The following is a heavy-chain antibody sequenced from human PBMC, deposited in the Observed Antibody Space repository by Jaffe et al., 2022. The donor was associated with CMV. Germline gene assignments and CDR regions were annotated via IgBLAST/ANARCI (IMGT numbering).Heavy chain of an antibody. D-gene: IGHD3-10*01. CDR2: IHHSGST. CDR3: ASRPPYGWGKGIEY. V-gene: IGHV4-4*02. J-gene: IGHJ4*02. Sequence: QVQLQESGPGLVKPSGTLSLNCAVSGGSISDEKWWTWVRQPPGKGLEWIGEIHHSGSTNYIPSLKSRITLSVDKSGNQFSLKLNSVTAADTAVYYCASRPPYGWGKGIEYWGQGTLVTVSS. CDR1: GGSISDEKW.